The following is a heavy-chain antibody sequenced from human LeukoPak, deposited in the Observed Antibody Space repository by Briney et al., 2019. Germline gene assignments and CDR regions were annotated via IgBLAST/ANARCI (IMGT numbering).Heavy chain of an antibody. CDR2: ISGCGDNT. Sequence: PGGSLRLSCAASGFTFSTYGLSWVRQAPGKGLEWGSAISGCGDNTYYANSMKGRFTISRDNSKNTLYLQMNSLRAEDTAVYYCAKEYDILTGYYTDLDYWGQGTLVTVSA. CDR1: GFTFSTYG. V-gene: IGHV3-23*01. J-gene: IGHJ4*02. CDR3: AKEYDILTGYYTDLDY. D-gene: IGHD3-9*01.